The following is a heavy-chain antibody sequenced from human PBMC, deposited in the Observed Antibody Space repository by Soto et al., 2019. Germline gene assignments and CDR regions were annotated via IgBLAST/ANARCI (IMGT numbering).Heavy chain of an antibody. D-gene: IGHD1-1*01. Sequence: LRLACNGYGVRITGYGIALVRPMQGEGLEWMGIIYPGDSDARYSPSFQGQVIISADKSITTAYLQWSSLKASDTAMYFFGRYALPGGGTGPGTDFRGNGSTVTVSP. CDR2: IYPGDSDA. J-gene: IGHJ6*01. CDR3: GRYALPGGGTGPGTDF. V-gene: IGHV5-51*01. CDR1: GVRITGYG.